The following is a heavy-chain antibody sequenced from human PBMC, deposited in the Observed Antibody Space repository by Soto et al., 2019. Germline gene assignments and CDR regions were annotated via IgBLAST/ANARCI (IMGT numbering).Heavy chain of an antibody. V-gene: IGHV3-30*03. D-gene: IGHD4-17*01. CDR2: ISYDGSNK. Sequence: GGSLRLSCAASGFTFSSYGMHWVRQAPGKGLEWVAVISYDGSNKYYADSVKGRFTISRDNSKNTLYLQMNSLRAEDTAVYYCATPYTVTREGAFDIWGQGTMVTVSS. CDR1: GFTFSSYG. J-gene: IGHJ3*02. CDR3: ATPYTVTREGAFDI.